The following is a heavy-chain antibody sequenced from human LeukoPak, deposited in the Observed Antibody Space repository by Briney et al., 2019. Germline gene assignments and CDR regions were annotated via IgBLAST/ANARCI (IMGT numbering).Heavy chain of an antibody. V-gene: IGHV4-4*07. CDR2: IYTSGSA. CDR1: GGAISSYY. Sequence: PSGTLSLTCTVSGGAISSYYWSSIWQPAGKGQEWIGRIYTSGSANYNPSLKSRVTMSVDTSKNQFSLKLSSVTAADTAVYYCARDLNSRAYYDFWSGYSDPNWFNPWGQGTLVTVSS. CDR3: ARDLNSRAYYDFWSGYSDPNWFNP. D-gene: IGHD3-3*01. J-gene: IGHJ5*02.